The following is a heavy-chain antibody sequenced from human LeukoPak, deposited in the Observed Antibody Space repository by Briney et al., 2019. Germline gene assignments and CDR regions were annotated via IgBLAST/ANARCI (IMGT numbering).Heavy chain of an antibody. CDR2: INTNTGNP. J-gene: IGHJ4*02. Sequence: ASVKVSCKASGYTFTSYAMNWVRQAPGQGLEWMGWINTNTGNPTYAQGFTGRFVFSLDTSVSTAYLQISSLKAEDTAVYYCARDPPLYCSGGSCYSAAYFDYWGQGTLVTVSS. D-gene: IGHD2-15*01. CDR1: GYTFTSYA. CDR3: ARDPPLYCSGGSCYSAAYFDY. V-gene: IGHV7-4-1*02.